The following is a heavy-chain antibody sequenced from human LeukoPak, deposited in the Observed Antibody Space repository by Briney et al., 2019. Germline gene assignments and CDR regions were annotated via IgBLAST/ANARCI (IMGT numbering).Heavy chain of an antibody. CDR3: AADSMVRGVILVDY. D-gene: IGHD3-10*01. CDR2: IVVGSGNT. J-gene: IGHJ4*02. V-gene: IGHV1-58*01. Sequence: GASVKVSCKASGFTFTSSAVQWVRQARGQRLEWIGWIVVGSGNTNYAQKFQERVIITRDMSTSTAYMELSSLRYEDTAVYYCAADSMVRGVILVDYWGQGTLVTVSS. CDR1: GFTFTSSA.